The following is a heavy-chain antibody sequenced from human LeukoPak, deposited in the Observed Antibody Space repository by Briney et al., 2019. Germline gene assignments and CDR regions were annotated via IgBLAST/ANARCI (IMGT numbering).Heavy chain of an antibody. Sequence: GASVKVSCKASGYTFTSYGISWVRQAPGQGLEWMGWISAYNGNTNYAQKLQGRVTMTTDTSTSTAYMELRSLRSDDTAVYYCARDSTLRYFDWSLNMGDAFDIWGQGTMVTVSS. V-gene: IGHV1-18*01. CDR3: ARDSTLRYFDWSLNMGDAFDI. CDR1: GYTFTSYG. CDR2: ISAYNGNT. J-gene: IGHJ3*02. D-gene: IGHD3-9*01.